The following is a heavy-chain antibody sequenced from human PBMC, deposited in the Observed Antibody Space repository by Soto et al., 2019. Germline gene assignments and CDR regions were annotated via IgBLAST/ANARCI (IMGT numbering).Heavy chain of an antibody. J-gene: IGHJ4*02. Sequence: SETLSLTCTVSGRSISCYYWSWIRQPPGKGLEWIGYIYYSRSTNYNPSLKSRITISVDTSKNQFSLKLSSVTAADTVVYYCARDFCSGGSCSFDYWGQGTLVTVSS. CDR2: IYYSRST. D-gene: IGHD2-15*01. CDR1: GRSISCYY. CDR3: ARDFCSGGSCSFDY. V-gene: IGHV4-59*01.